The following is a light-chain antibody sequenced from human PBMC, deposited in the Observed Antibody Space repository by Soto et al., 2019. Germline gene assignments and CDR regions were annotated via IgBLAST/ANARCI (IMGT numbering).Light chain of an antibody. CDR2: DAS. Sequence: IQMTQSPSTLSAPVGDRVTITCQASQTISTLLAWFQHKPGKAPNLLIYDASNLESGVPSRFSGSGSGTEFTLTISSLQSDDSATYFCQQYSHLVTFGQVTKLEIK. J-gene: IGKJ2*01. V-gene: IGKV1-5*01. CDR3: QQYSHLVT. CDR1: QTISTL.